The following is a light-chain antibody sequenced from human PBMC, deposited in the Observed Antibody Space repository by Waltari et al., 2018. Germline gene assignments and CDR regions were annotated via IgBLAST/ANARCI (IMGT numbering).Light chain of an antibody. CDR2: SAS. J-gene: IGKJ1*01. CDR3: QQRSNWPRT. V-gene: IGKV3-11*01. CDR1: QSRSNY. Sequence: EIVFTQYPDTLPVSPGERATLSCRARQSRSNYLAWYQQKPGQPPRLLIYSASYRATGVPARFSGSGSGTDFTLTTSSLEPEDFAVYYCQQRSNWPRTFGQGTKVEIK.